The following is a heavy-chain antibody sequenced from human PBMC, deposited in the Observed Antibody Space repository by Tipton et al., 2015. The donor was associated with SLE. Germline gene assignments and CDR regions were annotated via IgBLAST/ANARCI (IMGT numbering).Heavy chain of an antibody. CDR2: INHSGST. CDR1: GGSFSDYS. D-gene: IGHD2-15*01. V-gene: IGHV4-34*01. J-gene: IGHJ4*02. Sequence: TLSLTCAVYGGSFSDYSWSWFRQPPGKGLEWIGEINHSGSTNYHPSLKSRVTISVDTSKNQFSLKLSSVTAADTAVYYCAREGGGYADYWGQGTLVTVSS. CDR3: AREGGGYADY.